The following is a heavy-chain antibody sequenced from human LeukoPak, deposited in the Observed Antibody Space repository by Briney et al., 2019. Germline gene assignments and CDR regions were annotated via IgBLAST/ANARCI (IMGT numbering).Heavy chain of an antibody. Sequence: PGGSLRLSCAASGFTFSSYAMNWVRQAPGKGLEYVSSISYNGGSTYYANSVKGRFTISRDNSKNTLYLQMGSLRAEDMAVYYCARLAGGSYSDYWGQGTWSPSPQ. CDR1: GFTFSSYA. J-gene: IGHJ4*02. V-gene: IGHV3-64*01. D-gene: IGHD1-26*01. CDR3: ARLAGGSYSDY. CDR2: ISYNGGST.